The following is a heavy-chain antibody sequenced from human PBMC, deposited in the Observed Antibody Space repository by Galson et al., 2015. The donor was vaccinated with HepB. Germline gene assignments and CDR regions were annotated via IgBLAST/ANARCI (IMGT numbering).Heavy chain of an antibody. CDR1: GFTFSDFY. CDR3: ARDRPSGFRESYYYYMDV. Sequence: SLRLSCAAFGFTFSDFYMSWIRQAPGKGLEWVSYISSSGTNIYYADFVKGRLTISRDNAKNSLYLQMNSLRADDTAVYYCARDRPSGFRESYYYYMDVWGKGTTVTVSS. J-gene: IGHJ6*03. CDR2: ISSSGTNI. V-gene: IGHV3-11*01. D-gene: IGHD3-10*01.